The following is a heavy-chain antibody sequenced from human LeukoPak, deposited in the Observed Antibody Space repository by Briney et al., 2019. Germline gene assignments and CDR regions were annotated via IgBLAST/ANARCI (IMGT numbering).Heavy chain of an antibody. D-gene: IGHD3-10*01. Sequence: GRSLRLSCAASGFTFSTYGMHWVRLAPCKGLEWVAVISYDVSNKYYADSVKGRFTISRDNSKNTLYLQMNSLRAEDTAVYYCAKEYLIWFGDFDAFDIWGQGTMVTVSS. CDR1: GFTFSTYG. V-gene: IGHV3-30*18. CDR2: ISYDVSNK. J-gene: IGHJ3*02. CDR3: AKEYLIWFGDFDAFDI.